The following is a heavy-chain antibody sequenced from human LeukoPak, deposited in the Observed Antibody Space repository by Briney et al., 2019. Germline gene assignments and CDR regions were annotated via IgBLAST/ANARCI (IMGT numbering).Heavy chain of an antibody. CDR2: INGNDGST. Sequence: ASVKVSCKACGYTFHNFYIHGVRQAPGQGPEWMGWINGNDGSTNYAQKFQGRVTMTRVTAISTVYMDLSGLRPDDTAIYYCARDEGSTYNQLDYRGQGTLVTVSS. CDR1: GYTFHNFY. V-gene: IGHV1-2*02. D-gene: IGHD1-14*01. CDR3: ARDEGSTYNQLDY. J-gene: IGHJ4*02.